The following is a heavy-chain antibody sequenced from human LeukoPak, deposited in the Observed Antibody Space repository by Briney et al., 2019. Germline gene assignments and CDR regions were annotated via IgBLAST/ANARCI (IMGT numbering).Heavy chain of an antibody. Sequence: GGSLRLSCAASGFTFSSHWMSWVRQAPGKGLEWVANIKKDGSEKYYVDSVKGRFTISRDNAKTSLYLQMNSLRAEDTAVYYCARDEVLTGPYAFDYWGQGTLVTVSS. CDR2: IKKDGSEK. J-gene: IGHJ4*02. D-gene: IGHD3-9*01. CDR3: ARDEVLTGPYAFDY. V-gene: IGHV3-7*01. CDR1: GFTFSSHW.